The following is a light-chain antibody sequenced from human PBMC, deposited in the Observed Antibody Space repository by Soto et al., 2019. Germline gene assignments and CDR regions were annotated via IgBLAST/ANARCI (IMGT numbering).Light chain of an antibody. V-gene: IGKV3-11*01. CDR1: QSVSSY. Sequence: EIVLTQSPATLSLSPGERATLSCRASQSVSSYLAWYQHKPGQAPRLLIYDASNRATGIQARFSGSGSGTDFTLTISSLEPEDFAVYYCQQRSNWPHTFGPGTKLEIK. J-gene: IGKJ2*01. CDR2: DAS. CDR3: QQRSNWPHT.